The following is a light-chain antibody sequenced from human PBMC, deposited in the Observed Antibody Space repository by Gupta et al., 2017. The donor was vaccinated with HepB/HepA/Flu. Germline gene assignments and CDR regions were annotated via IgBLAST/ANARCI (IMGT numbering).Light chain of an antibody. Sequence: DIQMTNSPSTLSASVGDRVTITCRASQSINDWLAWYQQKPGKAPNLLIYKASSLESGVPSRFSGSGSGTEFTLTISSLQPDDFATYYCQQYNTYPCNFGQGTKLEIK. CDR3: QQYNTYPCN. CDR1: QSINDW. CDR2: KAS. V-gene: IGKV1-5*03. J-gene: IGKJ2*02.